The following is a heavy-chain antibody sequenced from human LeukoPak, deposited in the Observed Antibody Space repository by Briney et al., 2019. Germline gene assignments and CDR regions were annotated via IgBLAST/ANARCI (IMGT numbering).Heavy chain of an antibody. V-gene: IGHV4-31*03. D-gene: IGHD2-2*01. J-gene: IGHJ6*02. CDR1: GVSISSGGYY. CDR2: IYYSGST. Sequence: SETLSLTCTVSGVSISSGGYYWSWIRQHPGKGLEWIGYIYYSGSTYYNPSLKSRVTISVDTSKNQFSLKLSSVTAADTAVYYCARCSSTYYYGMDVWGQGTTVTVSS. CDR3: ARCSSTYYYGMDV.